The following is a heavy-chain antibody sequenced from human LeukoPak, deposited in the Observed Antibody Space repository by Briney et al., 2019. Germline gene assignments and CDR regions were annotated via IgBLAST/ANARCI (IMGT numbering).Heavy chain of an antibody. CDR3: AREGGGQLVWFDP. V-gene: IGHV3-48*03. CDR2: ISSSGNTM. D-gene: IGHD6-6*01. CDR1: GFTFSSYE. J-gene: IGHJ5*02. Sequence: PGGSLRLSCAASGFTFSSYEMNWVRQAPGKGLEWVSYISSSGNTMYYADSVKGRFTISRDNAKNSLYLQMNSLRAEDTAVYYCAREGGGQLVWFDPWGQGTLVTVSS.